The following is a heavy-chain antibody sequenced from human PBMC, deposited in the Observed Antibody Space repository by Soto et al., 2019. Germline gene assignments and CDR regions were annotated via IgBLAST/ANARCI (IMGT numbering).Heavy chain of an antibody. V-gene: IGHV1-69*13. CDR1: GGTFSRYA. Sequence: GASVKVSFKASGGTFSRYAISWVRQAPGQGLEWMGGIIPIFGTANYAQKFQGRVTITADESTSTAYMELSSLRSEDTAVYYCARGVVAATANNWFDPWGQGTLVTVSS. D-gene: IGHD2-15*01. J-gene: IGHJ5*02. CDR2: IIPIFGTA. CDR3: ARGVVAATANNWFDP.